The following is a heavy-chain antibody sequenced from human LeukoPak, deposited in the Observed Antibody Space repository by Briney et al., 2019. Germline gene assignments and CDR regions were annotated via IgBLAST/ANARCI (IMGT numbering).Heavy chain of an antibody. CDR2: INHSGST. J-gene: IGHJ4*02. Sequence: SQTLSLTCAVYGGSFSGYYWSWIRQPPGKGLEWDGEINHSGSTNYNPSLKSRVTISVDTSKNQFSLKLSSVTAADTAVYYCAGLSGYYRNFDYWGQGTLVTVSS. CDR1: GGSFSGYY. D-gene: IGHD3-22*01. V-gene: IGHV4-34*01. CDR3: AGLSGYYRNFDY.